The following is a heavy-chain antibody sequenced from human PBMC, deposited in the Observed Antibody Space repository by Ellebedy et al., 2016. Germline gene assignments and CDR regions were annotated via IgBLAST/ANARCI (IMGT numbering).Heavy chain of an antibody. D-gene: IGHD5-24*01. Sequence: GGSLRLSCSASGFTFDDYAMHWVRQGPGKGLEWVSGITWNGGIVGYVDSVKGRFTISRDNAKNSLFLQMNSLRTEDTAFYYCAKGGSFGDDFSLGPNADYFQRWGQGTLVSVSS. CDR1: GFTFDDYA. CDR3: AKGGSFGDDFSLGPNADYFQR. J-gene: IGHJ1*01. V-gene: IGHV3-9*01. CDR2: ITWNGGIV.